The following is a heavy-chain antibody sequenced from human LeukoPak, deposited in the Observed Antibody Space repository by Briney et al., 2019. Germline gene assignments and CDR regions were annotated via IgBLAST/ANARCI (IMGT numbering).Heavy chain of an antibody. V-gene: IGHV4-59*08. CDR3: ARKGSSGSLDV. CDR1: GGSISSYY. Sequence: PSETLSLTCTVSGGSISSYYWSWIRQPPGKGLERIGYIYYSGSTNYNPSLKSRVTISVDTSKNQFSLKLSSVTAADTAVYYCARKGSSGSLDVWGQGTTVTVSS. J-gene: IGHJ6*02. CDR2: IYYSGST. D-gene: IGHD3-10*01.